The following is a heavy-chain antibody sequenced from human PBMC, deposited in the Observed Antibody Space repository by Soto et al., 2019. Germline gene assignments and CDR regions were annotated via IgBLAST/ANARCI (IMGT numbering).Heavy chain of an antibody. V-gene: IGHV3-7*01. J-gene: IGHJ3*02. CDR1: GFTVTTYW. Sequence: EVQLVESGGGLVQPGGSLRLSCAASGFTVTTYWMTWVRQAPGKGLECVANIKEDGSEKNYVDSVKGRFTISRDKAKNSVYLQMNSLRVEDTAVYYCARVAGSSGAYGDRAVDIWGQGTMVTVSS. CDR3: ARVAGSSGAYGDRAVDI. CDR2: IKEDGSEK. D-gene: IGHD6-19*01.